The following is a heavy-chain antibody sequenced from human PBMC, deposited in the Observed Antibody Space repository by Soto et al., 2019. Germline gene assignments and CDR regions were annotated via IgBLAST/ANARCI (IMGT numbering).Heavy chain of an antibody. Sequence: GESLKISCKGSGDRFTSYWIGWVRQMPGKGLEWMGIIYPGDSDTRYSPSFQGQVTISADKSISTAYLQWSSLKASDTAMYYCARRSGTTSGYYYYYMDVWGKGTTVTVSS. CDR2: IYPGDSDT. CDR3: ARRSGTTSGYYYYYMDV. V-gene: IGHV5-51*01. D-gene: IGHD1-1*01. J-gene: IGHJ6*03. CDR1: GDRFTSYW.